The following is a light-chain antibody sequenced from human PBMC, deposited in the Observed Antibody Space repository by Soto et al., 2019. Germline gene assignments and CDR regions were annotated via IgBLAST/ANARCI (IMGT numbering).Light chain of an antibody. Sequence: IEVTQSPSSLAASLGDRVTITCRASQTIGTYVNWYRQKSGAAPELLIYDASTLQSGVPSRFRGGASGTDFTPTISSLQLDDFETNYCKQSYNTPLTFGHGTKVDIK. V-gene: IGKV1-39*01. J-gene: IGKJ1*01. CDR2: DAS. CDR3: KQSYNTPLT. CDR1: QTIGTY.